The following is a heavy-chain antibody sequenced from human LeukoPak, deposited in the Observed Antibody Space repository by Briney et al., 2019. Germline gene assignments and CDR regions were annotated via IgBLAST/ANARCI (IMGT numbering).Heavy chain of an antibody. V-gene: IGHV7-4-1*01. CDR1: GYTFTSYA. CDR3: ARASDSSSWSYYYYYGMDV. D-gene: IGHD6-13*01. J-gene: IGHJ6*02. Sequence: ASVKASCKASGYTFTSYAMNWVRQAPGQGLEWMGWINTNTGNPTYAQGFTGRFVFSLDTSVSTAYLQICSLKAEDTAVYYCARASDSSSWSYYYYYGMDVWGQGTTVTVSS. CDR2: INTNTGNP.